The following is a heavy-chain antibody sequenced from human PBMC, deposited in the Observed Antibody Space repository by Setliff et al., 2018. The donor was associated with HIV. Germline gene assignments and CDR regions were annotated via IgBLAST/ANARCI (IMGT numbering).Heavy chain of an antibody. CDR1: GNSFNGDS. CDR3: VTSPGSFTSVDETEAGDY. CDR2: IKLSSGGT. Sequence: GASVKVSCKAPGNSFNGDSLNWVRQAPGQGLEWMGNIKLSSGGTKFAQKFLGRVTMTRDTSTNTAFMELRRLSSDDTATYFCVTSPGSFTSVDETEAGDYWGQGTLVTVSS. D-gene: IGHD6-25*01. J-gene: IGHJ4*02. V-gene: IGHV1-2*02.